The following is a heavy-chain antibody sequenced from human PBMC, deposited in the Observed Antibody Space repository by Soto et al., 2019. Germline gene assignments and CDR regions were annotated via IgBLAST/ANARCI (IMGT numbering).Heavy chain of an antibody. J-gene: IGHJ5*02. D-gene: IGHD3-22*01. CDR2: ISAYNGNT. CDR3: ARGIRADSGCWFDP. Sequence: ASVKGCFKASGYTFTSYGISLVRQAPGQGLEWMGWISAYNGNTNYAQKLQGRVTMTTDTSTSTAYMELRSLRSDDTAVYYCARGIRADSGCWFDPWGQGTLVTVSS. V-gene: IGHV1-18*01. CDR1: GYTFTSYG.